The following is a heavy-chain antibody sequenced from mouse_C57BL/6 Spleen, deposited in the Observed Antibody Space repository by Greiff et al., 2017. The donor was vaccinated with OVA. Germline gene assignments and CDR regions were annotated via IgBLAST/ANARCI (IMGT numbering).Heavy chain of an antibody. V-gene: IGHV1-59*01. Sequence: QVHVKQPGAELVRPGTSVKLSCKASGYTFTSYWMHWVKQRPGQGLEWIGVIDPSDSYTNYNQKFKGKATLTVDTSSSTAYMQLSSLTSEDSAVYYCARSWYFDVWGTGTTVTVSS. CDR1: GYTFTSYW. CDR2: IDPSDSYT. CDR3: ARSWYFDV. J-gene: IGHJ1*03.